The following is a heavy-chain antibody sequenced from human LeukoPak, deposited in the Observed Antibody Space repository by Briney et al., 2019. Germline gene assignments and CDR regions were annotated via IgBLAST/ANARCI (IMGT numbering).Heavy chain of an antibody. V-gene: IGHV3-30*18. CDR1: GFTFSSYG. CDR2: ISYDGSNK. D-gene: IGHD3-10*01. J-gene: IGHJ1*01. CDR3: AKGDGSGSYSTPEYFQH. Sequence: GGSLRLSCAASGFTFSSYGMHWVRQAPGKGLEWVAVISYDGSNKYYADSVKGRFTISRDNSKNTLYLQMNSLRAEDTAVYYCAKGDGSGSYSTPEYFQHWGQGTLVTVSS.